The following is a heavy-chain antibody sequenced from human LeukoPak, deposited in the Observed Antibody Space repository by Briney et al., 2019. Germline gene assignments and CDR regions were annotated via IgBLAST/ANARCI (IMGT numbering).Heavy chain of an antibody. CDR1: GFTFSSYA. CDR2: IAGSDGFT. J-gene: IGHJ4*02. Sequence: GGSLRLSCAASGFTFSSYAMSWVRQAPGKGLEWVSVIAGSDGFTQYADSVKGRFTISRDNSKNTVYLQMNRLRVEDTALYYCVRSLDYWGQGTLVTVSS. CDR3: VRSLDY. V-gene: IGHV3-23*01.